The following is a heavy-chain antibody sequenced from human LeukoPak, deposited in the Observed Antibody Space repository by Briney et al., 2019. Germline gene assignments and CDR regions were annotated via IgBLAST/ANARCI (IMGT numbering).Heavy chain of an antibody. Sequence: GGSLRLSCADSGFTFSSYATSWVRQAPGKGLECVSVISGSGGNTYYADSVKGRFTISRDNSKNTLYLQMNSLRAEDTAVYYCATRGRGSSDSYFDYWSQGTLVTVSS. CDR1: GFTFSSYA. J-gene: IGHJ4*02. D-gene: IGHD3-16*01. CDR2: ISGSGGNT. CDR3: ATRGRGSSDSYFDY. V-gene: IGHV3-23*01.